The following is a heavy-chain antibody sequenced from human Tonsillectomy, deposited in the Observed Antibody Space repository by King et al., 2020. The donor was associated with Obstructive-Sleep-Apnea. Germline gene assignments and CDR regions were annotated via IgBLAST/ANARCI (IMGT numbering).Heavy chain of an antibody. V-gene: IGHV3-21*01. CDR3: SREYCSSTSCYEYYYYYYGMDV. CDR1: GFTFSSYS. Sequence: VQLVESGGGLVKPGGSLRLSCAASGFTFSSYSMNWVRQAPGKGLEWVSSISSSSSYIYYADSVKGRFTISRDNAKNSLYLQMNSLRAEDTAVYYCSREYCSSTSCYEYYYYYYGMDVWGQGTTVTVSS. D-gene: IGHD2-2*01. J-gene: IGHJ6*02. CDR2: ISSSSSYI.